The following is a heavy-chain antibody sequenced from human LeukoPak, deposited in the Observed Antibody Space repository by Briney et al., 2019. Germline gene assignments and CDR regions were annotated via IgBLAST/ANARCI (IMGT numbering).Heavy chain of an antibody. CDR1: GFSFSSYA. D-gene: IGHD3-16*01. V-gene: IGHV3-23*01. CDR3: AKDGGQGADY. CDR2: ISGSDGST. Sequence: GGSLRLSCAASGFSFSSYAMSWVRQAPGKGLEWVSGISGSDGSTYYADSVKGRFTISRDNSKNTLYLQMNNLRAEDMAVYYCAKDGGQGADYWGQGTLVSVSS. J-gene: IGHJ4*02.